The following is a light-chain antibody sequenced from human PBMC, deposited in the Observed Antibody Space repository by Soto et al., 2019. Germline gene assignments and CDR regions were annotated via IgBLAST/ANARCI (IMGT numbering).Light chain of an antibody. CDR3: QQYNSYPRM. V-gene: IGKV1-5*03. CDR2: RAS. CDR1: QSIGNY. J-gene: IGKJ1*01. Sequence: DIQMTQSPSTLSASVGDRVTITCRASQSIGNYLAWYQQKPGKAPSLLIYRASGLEGGVPSRFSGSGSGTEFTLTISSLQPDDFATYYCQQYNSYPRMFGQGTKVEI.